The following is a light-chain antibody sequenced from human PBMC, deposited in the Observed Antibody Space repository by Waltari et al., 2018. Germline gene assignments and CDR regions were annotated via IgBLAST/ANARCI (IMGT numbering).Light chain of an antibody. CDR3: MQATHFPRT. CDR1: ESLVHSDGNSY. V-gene: IGKV2-24*01. CDR2: KIS. Sequence: DAVLTQTPLSSPVTLGQSASSSCRSSESLVHSDGNSYFNWLHQRPGQPPRLLIYKISNRFSGVPDRFSGSGAGTDFTLDISRVEAEDVGIYYCMQATHFPRTFGQGTKVEIQ. J-gene: IGKJ1*01.